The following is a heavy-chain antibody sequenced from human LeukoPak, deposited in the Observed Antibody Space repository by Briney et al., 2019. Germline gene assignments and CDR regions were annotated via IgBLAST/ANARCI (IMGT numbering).Heavy chain of an antibody. V-gene: IGHV1-46*01. CDR3: ASRGEDGSFDY. CDR1: GYTFTNYY. D-gene: IGHD3-10*01. Sequence: GASVTVSCKASGYTFTNYYMHWVRQAPGQGLEWMGIINPSGGSTSYAQKFQGRVTMTRDTSTSTVYVELSSLRSEDTAVYYCASRGEDGSFDYWGQGTLVTVSS. CDR2: INPSGGST. J-gene: IGHJ4*02.